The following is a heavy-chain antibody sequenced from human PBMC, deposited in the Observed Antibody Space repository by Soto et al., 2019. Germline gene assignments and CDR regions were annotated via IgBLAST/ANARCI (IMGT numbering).Heavy chain of an antibody. CDR2: ISSSAETT. Sequence: EVPLLESGGGLVQPGGSLRLSCAASGFTFSSFAMTWVRQAPGEGLEWVSSISSSAETTYYSDSVKGRFTISRDISKNMVYLQMTSLRAEDTAVYFCVQDWTGNSCPCMVVWGQGTTVTVSS. J-gene: IGHJ6*02. CDR3: VQDWTGNSCPCMVV. CDR1: GFTFSSFA. V-gene: IGHV3-23*01. D-gene: IGHD6-13*01.